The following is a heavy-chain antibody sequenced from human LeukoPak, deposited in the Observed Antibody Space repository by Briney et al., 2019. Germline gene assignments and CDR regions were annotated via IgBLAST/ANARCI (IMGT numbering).Heavy chain of an antibody. CDR2: ITGSSTWT. V-gene: IGHV3-23*01. CDR1: GFTFATYG. Sequence: GGSLRLSCKASGFTFATYGMTWVRQAPGKGLEWVSGITGSSTWTYYADSVRGRFTISRDNSKNTLHLQMNNLTADDTAIYYCARELVSLGTGYFDLWGRGTLVTVSS. J-gene: IGHJ2*01. CDR3: ARELVSLGTGYFDL. D-gene: IGHD7-27*01.